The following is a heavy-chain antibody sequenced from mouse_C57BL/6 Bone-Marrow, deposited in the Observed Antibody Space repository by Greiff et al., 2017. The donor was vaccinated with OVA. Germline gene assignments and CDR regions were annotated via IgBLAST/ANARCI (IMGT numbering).Heavy chain of an antibody. CDR2: IDPETGGT. V-gene: IGHV1-15*01. J-gene: IGHJ4*01. CDR3: TRGSSNYYAMDY. Sequence: VKLVESGAELVRPGASVTLSCKASGYTFTDYEMHWVKQTPVHGLEWIGAIDPETGGTAYNQKFKGKAILTADKSSSTAYMELRSLTSEDSAVYYCTRGSSNYYAMDYWGQGTSVTVSS. D-gene: IGHD2-5*01. CDR1: GYTFTDYE.